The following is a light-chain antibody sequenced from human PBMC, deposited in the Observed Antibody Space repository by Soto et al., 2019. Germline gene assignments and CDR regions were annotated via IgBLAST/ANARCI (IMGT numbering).Light chain of an antibody. CDR3: SSYTSSSTYV. CDR2: EVS. V-gene: IGLV2-14*01. CDR1: SSDVGGYNY. J-gene: IGLJ1*01. Sequence: QSALTQPASVSGSPGQSITISCTGTSSDVGGYNYVSWYQQHPGKAPKLMIYEVSNRPSGVSNRFSGSKSGNTASLTIPGLQADDEADYYCSSYTSSSTYVFGAGIKVTV.